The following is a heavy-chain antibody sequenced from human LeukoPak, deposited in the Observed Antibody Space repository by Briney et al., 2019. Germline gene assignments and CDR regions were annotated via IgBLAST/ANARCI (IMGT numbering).Heavy chain of an antibody. J-gene: IGHJ4*02. CDR1: GFTFTSYA. Sequence: GGSLRLSCAASGFTFTSYAMGWVRHAPRKGLEWVSSVSGSGDGTYYADSVKGRFTISRDDSKKTLDLHMDSLRAEDTAVYYCAKERLGGIYGDYAVDYWGQGTMVTVSS. V-gene: IGHV3-23*01. D-gene: IGHD4-17*01. CDR2: VSGSGDGT. CDR3: AKERLGGIYGDYAVDY.